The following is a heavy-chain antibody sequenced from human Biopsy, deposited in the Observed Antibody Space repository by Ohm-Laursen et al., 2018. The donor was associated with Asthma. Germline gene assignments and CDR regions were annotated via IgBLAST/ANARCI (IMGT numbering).Heavy chain of an antibody. D-gene: IGHD4-17*01. J-gene: IGHJ4*02. V-gene: IGHV1-24*01. CDR3: ASDFPKDYVRYNFQF. CDR2: HDHEEGGT. CDR1: GYSLTDLS. Sequence: GASVKVSCKFSGYSLTDLSMPWVRQAPGQGLEWMGGHDHEEGGTVNARRFQGRVTMTEDTSTDTAYMELSSLSSDDTAVYYCASDFPKDYVRYNFQFWGQGTLVTVSS.